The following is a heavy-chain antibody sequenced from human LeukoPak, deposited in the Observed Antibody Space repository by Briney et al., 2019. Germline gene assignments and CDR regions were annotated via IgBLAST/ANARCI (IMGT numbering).Heavy chain of an antibody. V-gene: IGHV4-30-2*02. CDR2: IYHSGST. CDR1: GGSISSGGYS. J-gene: IGHJ3*02. Sequence: PSQTLSLTCAVSGGSISSGGYSWSWIRQPPGKGLEWIGYIYHSGSTYYNPSLKSRVTISVDTSKNQFSLKLSSVTAADTAVYYCARTKLPPDAFDIWGQGTMVTVSS. CDR3: ARTKLPPDAFDI. D-gene: IGHD1-7*01.